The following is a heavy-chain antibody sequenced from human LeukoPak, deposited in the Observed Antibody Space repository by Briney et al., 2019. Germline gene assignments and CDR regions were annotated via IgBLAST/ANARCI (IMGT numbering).Heavy chain of an antibody. CDR1: GFSFDAYS. D-gene: IGHD2-21*01. CDR3: VKSLARAAYDD. Sequence: GGSLRLSCAASGFSFDAYSIHWVRQAPGKGLEWVSSVSWDSGIIGYADSVKGRFTIARDNARNSLYLQMNSLRVEDTAFYYCVKSLARAAYDDWGQGTLVTVSS. J-gene: IGHJ4*02. CDR2: VSWDSGII. V-gene: IGHV3-9*01.